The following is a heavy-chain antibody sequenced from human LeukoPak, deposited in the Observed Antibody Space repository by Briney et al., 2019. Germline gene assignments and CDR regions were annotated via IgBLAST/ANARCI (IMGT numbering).Heavy chain of an antibody. D-gene: IGHD7-27*01. CDR1: GFTFNNYA. CDR3: ATIGDRRTGELYRIDY. CDR2: ISGNGRST. J-gene: IGHJ4*02. Sequence: GGSLRLSCAASGFTFNNYAMNWVRQAPGKGLEWVSAISGNGRSTYYANSVKGRFTISRDNSKNTLYLQMNSLRAEDAAIYYCATIGDRRTGELYRIDYWGQGTLVTVSS. V-gene: IGHV3-23*01.